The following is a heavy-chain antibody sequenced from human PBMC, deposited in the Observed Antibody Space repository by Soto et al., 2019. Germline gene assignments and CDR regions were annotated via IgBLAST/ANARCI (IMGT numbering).Heavy chain of an antibody. J-gene: IGHJ2*01. CDR2: IYYSGST. V-gene: IGHV4-39*01. Sequence: PGKGLEWIGSIYYSGSTYYNPSLKSRVTISVDKSKNQFSLKLSSVTAADTAVYYCATFFFQAEGGIRDVCSVSAFLLNRSSDL. CDR3: ATFFFQAEGGIRDVCSVSAFLLNRSSDL. D-gene: IGHD3-3*02.